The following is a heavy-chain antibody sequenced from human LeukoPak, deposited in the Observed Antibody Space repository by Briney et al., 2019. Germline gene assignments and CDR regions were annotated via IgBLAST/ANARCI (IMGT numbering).Heavy chain of an antibody. J-gene: IGHJ4*02. CDR1: GFTFSSYE. CDR3: ARDSSGWYYFDC. V-gene: IGHV3-48*03. CDR2: ISGSGSTV. D-gene: IGHD6-19*01. Sequence: SGGSLRLSCAASGFTFSSYEMNWVRQAPGKGLEWVSYISGSGSTVYYADSAKGRFTISRDNAKNSLYLQMNSLRAEDTAVYYCARDSSGWYYFDCWGQGTLVTVSS.